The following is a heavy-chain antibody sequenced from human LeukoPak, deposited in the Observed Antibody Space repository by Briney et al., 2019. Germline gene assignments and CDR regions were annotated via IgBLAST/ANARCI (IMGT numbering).Heavy chain of an antibody. CDR1: GFTFGNYW. Sequence: PGGSLRLSCVASGFTFGNYWMSWVRQAPGKGPEWVANIKQDGTEKYYVDSVKGRFTISRDNAENSLFLQMNSLSAEDTALYYCARDPTAAGADYWGQGTLVTVSS. CDR2: IKQDGTEK. CDR3: ARDPTAAGADY. V-gene: IGHV3-7*01. D-gene: IGHD6-13*01. J-gene: IGHJ4*02.